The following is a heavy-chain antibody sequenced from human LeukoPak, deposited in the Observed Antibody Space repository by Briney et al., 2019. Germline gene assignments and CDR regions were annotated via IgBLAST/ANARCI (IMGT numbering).Heavy chain of an antibody. CDR3: AKYIQNVLAVFDP. CDR2: ISSTGSAT. V-gene: IGHV3-23*01. CDR1: GFTFSTSS. J-gene: IGHJ5*02. Sequence: PGGSLRLSCAASGFTFSTSSMAWFRQTPGVGLEWVSSISSTGSATYYTDSVRGRFTVSRDNSPNTLYLQMNSLRVEDTAIYYCAKYIQNVLAVFDPWGQGTLVTVSS. D-gene: IGHD1-1*01.